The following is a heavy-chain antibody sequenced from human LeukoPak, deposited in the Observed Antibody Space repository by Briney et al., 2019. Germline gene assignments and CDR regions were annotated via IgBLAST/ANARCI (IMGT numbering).Heavy chain of an antibody. Sequence: GGSLRLSCAASGFSFSSYNMNWVRQAPGKGLEWVSYISSSSNTIYYADSVKGRFTISRDNANNSLYLQMNSLRDEDTAVYCCARNRWFGEFLFDYWGQGTLVTVSS. D-gene: IGHD3-10*01. CDR3: ARNRWFGEFLFDY. CDR1: GFSFSSYN. J-gene: IGHJ4*02. CDR2: ISSSSNTI. V-gene: IGHV3-48*02.